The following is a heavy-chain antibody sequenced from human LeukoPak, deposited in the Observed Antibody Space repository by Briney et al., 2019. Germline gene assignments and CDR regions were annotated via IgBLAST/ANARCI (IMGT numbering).Heavy chain of an antibody. V-gene: IGHV3-21*01. J-gene: IGHJ5*02. CDR1: GFTFSSYS. Sequence: PGGSLRLSCAASGFTFSSYSMNWVRQAPGKGLEWVSSISSSSSYIYYADSVKGRFTTSRDNAKNSLYLQMNSLRAEDTAVYYCAGHYYGSGSYYPIPWGQGTLVTVSS. CDR2: ISSSSSYI. CDR3: AGHYYGSGSYYPIP. D-gene: IGHD3-10*01.